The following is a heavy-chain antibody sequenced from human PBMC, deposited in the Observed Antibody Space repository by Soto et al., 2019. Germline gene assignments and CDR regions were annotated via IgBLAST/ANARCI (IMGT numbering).Heavy chain of an antibody. D-gene: IGHD5-18*01. Sequence: PSETLSLTCAVYGGSFSGYYWSWIRQPPGKGLEWIGEINHSGSTNYNPSLKSRVTISVDTSKNQFSLKLSSVTAADTAVYYCAKGGGRGYSYGNYYYYYMDVWGKGTTVTVSS. CDR3: AKGGGRGYSYGNYYYYYMDV. CDR1: GGSFSGYY. CDR2: INHSGST. J-gene: IGHJ6*03. V-gene: IGHV4-34*01.